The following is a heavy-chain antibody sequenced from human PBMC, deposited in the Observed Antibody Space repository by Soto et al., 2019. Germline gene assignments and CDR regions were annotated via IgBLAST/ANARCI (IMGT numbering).Heavy chain of an antibody. Sequence: ASVNVPCKASGGTFSSYAISWVRQAPGQGLEWMGGIIPLFGTANYAQQFQGRVTITADETTSTDYMELSSLRSEETAVYDCARAGCTNGVCNTHYYYYYGMDVWGQGTMVTVSS. J-gene: IGHJ6*02. CDR3: ARAGCTNGVCNTHYYYYYGMDV. D-gene: IGHD2-8*01. V-gene: IGHV1-69*13. CDR1: GGTFSSYA. CDR2: IIPLFGTA.